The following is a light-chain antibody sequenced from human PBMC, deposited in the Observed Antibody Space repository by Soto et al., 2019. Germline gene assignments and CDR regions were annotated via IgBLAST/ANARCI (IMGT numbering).Light chain of an antibody. CDR3: QQYGSSP. Sequence: EIVLTQSPGTLYLSPGERATLSCRASQSVSSSYLAWYQQKPGQAPRLLIYGASSRATGIPDRFSGSGSGTDFTLTISRLEPEDFAVYYCQQYGSSPFGPGTKVDIK. CDR1: QSVSSSY. V-gene: IGKV3-20*01. CDR2: GAS. J-gene: IGKJ3*01.